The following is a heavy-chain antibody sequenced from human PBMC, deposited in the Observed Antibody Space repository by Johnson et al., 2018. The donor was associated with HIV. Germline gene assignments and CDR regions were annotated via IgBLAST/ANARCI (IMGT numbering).Heavy chain of an antibody. Sequence: VQVVESGGGLVQPGGSLRLSCAASGFTFHNYWMSWVRQAPGKGLEWVANIKQDGSDKFYVDSVKGRFTISRDNAQNSLYLQMNTLRAEDTAIYYCARLDNGDPFDIWGQGTMVTVSS. D-gene: IGHD1-14*01. CDR3: ARLDNGDPFDI. J-gene: IGHJ3*02. CDR2: IKQDGSDK. V-gene: IGHV3-7*01. CDR1: GFTFHNYW.